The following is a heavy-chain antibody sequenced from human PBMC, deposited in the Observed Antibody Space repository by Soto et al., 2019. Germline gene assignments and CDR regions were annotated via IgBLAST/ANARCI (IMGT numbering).Heavy chain of an antibody. CDR3: ARGISEQQPTTGIDY. CDR2: INHSGST. Sequence: SETLSLTCAVYGGSFSGNYWIWIRQPPGKGLEWIGEINHSGSTNYNPSLKSRVTIPVDTSKNQFSLKLSSVIAADMAVYYFARGISEQQPTTGIDYCGQETAVTVSS. V-gene: IGHV4-34*01. D-gene: IGHD6-13*01. CDR1: GGSFSGNY. J-gene: IGHJ4*02.